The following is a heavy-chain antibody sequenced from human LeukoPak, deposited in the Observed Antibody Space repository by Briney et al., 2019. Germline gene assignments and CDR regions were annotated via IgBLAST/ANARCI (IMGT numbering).Heavy chain of an antibody. V-gene: IGHV4-4*07. CDR1: GGSISSHY. Sequence: SETLSLTCTVSGGSISSHYWSWLRQPAGKGLEWIGHIYSDGSVNYNPSVKSRVTMSVDTSKNQFSLELYSVTAADTAVFYCARGPAASGYFDYWDQGTLVTVSS. CDR3: ARGPAASGYFDY. D-gene: IGHD6-13*01. J-gene: IGHJ4*02. CDR2: IYSDGSV.